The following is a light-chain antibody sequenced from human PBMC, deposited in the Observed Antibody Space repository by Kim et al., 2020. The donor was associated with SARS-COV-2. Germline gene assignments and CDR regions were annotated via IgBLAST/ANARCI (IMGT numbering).Light chain of an antibody. CDR3: QQYYKWPLT. J-gene: IGKJ4*01. Sequence: PGERATLSCRASQSVINNLAWFQQKPGQAPRLLIYDVSTRATDIPARFSGSGSGTEFTLTISSLQSEDFAVYHCQQYYKWPLTFGGGTKVDIK. V-gene: IGKV3-15*01. CDR2: DVS. CDR1: QSVINN.